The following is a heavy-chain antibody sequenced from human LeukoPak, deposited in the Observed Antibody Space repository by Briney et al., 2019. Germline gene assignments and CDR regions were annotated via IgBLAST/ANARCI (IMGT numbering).Heavy chain of an antibody. CDR3: AKDRSGGWYGGDY. CDR1: GFTFSSYA. D-gene: IGHD6-19*01. Sequence: GGSLRLSCAASGFTFSSYAMSWVCQAPGKGLEWVSAISGSGGSTYYADSVKGRFTISRDNSKNTLYLQMNSLRAEDTAVYYCAKDRSGGWYGGDYWGQGTLVTVSS. CDR2: ISGSGGST. V-gene: IGHV3-23*01. J-gene: IGHJ4*02.